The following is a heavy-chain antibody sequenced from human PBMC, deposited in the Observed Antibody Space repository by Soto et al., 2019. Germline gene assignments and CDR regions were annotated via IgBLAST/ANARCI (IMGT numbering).Heavy chain of an antibody. V-gene: IGHV1-24*01. CDR2: FDPEDGET. CDR3: ATVKLFLEWLLYGMDV. D-gene: IGHD3-3*01. J-gene: IGHJ6*02. CDR1: GYTLTELS. Sequence: ASVKVSCKVSGYTLTELSMHWVRQAPGKGLEWMGGFDPEDGETIYAQKFQGRVTMTEDTSTDTAYMELSSLRSEDTAVYYCATVKLFLEWLLYGMDVCGQGTTVTVSS.